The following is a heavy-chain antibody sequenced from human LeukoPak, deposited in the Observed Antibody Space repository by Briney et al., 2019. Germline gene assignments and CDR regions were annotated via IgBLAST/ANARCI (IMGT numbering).Heavy chain of an antibody. CDR2: ISAYNDKT. J-gene: IGHJ5*02. V-gene: IGHV1-18*01. CDR1: GYTFISYG. CDR3: ALEDSSVPYNWFAP. Sequence: ASVKVPCKASGYTFISYGISWVRQAPGQGLEGMGWISAYNDKTNYAQKLQGRVTMTTDTSTSTAYMEVRRLRGGDTAVYYCALEDSSVPYNWFAPWGQGTLVTVSS. D-gene: IGHD3-22*01.